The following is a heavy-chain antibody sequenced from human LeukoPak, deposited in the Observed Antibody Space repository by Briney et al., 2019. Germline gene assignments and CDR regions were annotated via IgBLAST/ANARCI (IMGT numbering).Heavy chain of an antibody. CDR3: ARDLGSEAAADNVGVAFDI. CDR1: GYTFTSYY. Sequence: GASVKVSCKASGYTFTSYYMHWVRQAPGQGLEWMGIINPSGGSTSYAQKFQGRVTITTDESTSTAYMELSSLRSEDTAVYYCARDLGSEAAADNVGVAFDIWGQGTMVTVSS. J-gene: IGHJ3*02. CDR2: INPSGGST. V-gene: IGHV1-46*01. D-gene: IGHD6-13*01.